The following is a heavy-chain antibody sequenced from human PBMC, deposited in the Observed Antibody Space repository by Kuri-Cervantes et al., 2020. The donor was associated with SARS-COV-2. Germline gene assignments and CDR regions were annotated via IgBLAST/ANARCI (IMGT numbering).Heavy chain of an antibody. CDR3: ARDPTYYYGSGSYDY. CDR1: GFTFSSYD. Sequence: GESLKISCAACGFTFSSYDMHWVRQATGKGLEWVSAIDTAGDTHYPGSVKGQFTISRENAKNSLHLQMNSLRAGDTAVYYCARDPTYYYGSGSYDYWGQGTLVTVSS. D-gene: IGHD3-10*01. J-gene: IGHJ4*02. CDR2: IDTAGDT. V-gene: IGHV3-13*03.